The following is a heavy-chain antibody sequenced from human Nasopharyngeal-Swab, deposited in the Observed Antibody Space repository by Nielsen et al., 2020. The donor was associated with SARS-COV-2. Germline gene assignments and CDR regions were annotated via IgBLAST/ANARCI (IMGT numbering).Heavy chain of an antibody. CDR1: GFTFDDYA. CDR3: AKDLGGEYSYGRNYYYGMDV. Sequence: SLKLSCAASGFTFDDYAMHWVRQAPGKGLEWVSGISWTSGSIGYADSVKGRFTISRDNAKNSLYLQMNSLRAEDTALYYCAKDLGGEYSYGRNYYYGMDVWGQGTTVTVSS. J-gene: IGHJ6*02. V-gene: IGHV3-9*01. CDR2: ISWTSGSI. D-gene: IGHD5-18*01.